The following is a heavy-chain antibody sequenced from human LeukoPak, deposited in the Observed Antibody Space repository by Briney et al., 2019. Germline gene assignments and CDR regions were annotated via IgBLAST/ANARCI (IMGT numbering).Heavy chain of an antibody. CDR3: ARGGYGSSWSPGYYYYGMDV. V-gene: IGHV4-4*02. CDR2: IYHSGST. Sequence: PSETLSLTCAVSGGSISSSNWWSWVRQPPGKGLEWIGEIYHSGSTNYNPSLKSRVTISVDKSKNQFSLKLSSVTAADTAVYYCARGGYGSSWSPGYYYYGMDVWGQGTTVTVSS. D-gene: IGHD6-13*01. CDR1: GGSISSSNW. J-gene: IGHJ6*02.